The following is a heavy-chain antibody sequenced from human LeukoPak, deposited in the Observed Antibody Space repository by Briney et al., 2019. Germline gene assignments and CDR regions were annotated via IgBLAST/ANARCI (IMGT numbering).Heavy chain of an antibody. CDR3: VTDRDPHRGMDV. V-gene: IGHV3-53*01. CDR2: IYSGVRA. Sequence: PVGSLRLSCAASGFTVSSRYVTWVRQGPGKGLEWVSVIYSGVRADYADSVKGRFTISRDNSKNTVYLQMNSLRVEDTAVYYCVTDRDPHRGMDVWGQGTTVTVSS. CDR1: GFTVSSRY. J-gene: IGHJ6*02. D-gene: IGHD3-10*01.